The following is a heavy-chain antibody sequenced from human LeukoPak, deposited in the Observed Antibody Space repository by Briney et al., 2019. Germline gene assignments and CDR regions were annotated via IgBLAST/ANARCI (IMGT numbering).Heavy chain of an antibody. Sequence: GGSLRLSCAASGFTFSSYAMSWVRQAPGKGLVWVSRINSDGSSTSYADSVKGRFTISRDNAKNTLYLQMNSLRAEDTAVYYCARVYDSSGYYAYYYGMDVWGQGTTVTVSS. CDR3: ARVYDSSGYYAYYYGMDV. D-gene: IGHD3-22*01. CDR2: INSDGSST. V-gene: IGHV3-74*01. CDR1: GFTFSSYA. J-gene: IGHJ6*02.